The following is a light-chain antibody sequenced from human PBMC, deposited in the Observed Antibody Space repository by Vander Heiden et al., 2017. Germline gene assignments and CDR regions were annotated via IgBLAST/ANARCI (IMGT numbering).Light chain of an antibody. V-gene: IGKV1-6*01. CDR3: LQDYNYPAT. CDR2: GAS. CDR1: QGIRND. Sequence: AIQTTQSPSSLSASVGDRVTITCRASQGIRNDLVWYQQKPGKAPKLLIYGASSLHSGVPSRFSGSGSGTDFTLTISSLQPEDFATYYCLQDYNYPATFGQGTKVEIK. J-gene: IGKJ1*01.